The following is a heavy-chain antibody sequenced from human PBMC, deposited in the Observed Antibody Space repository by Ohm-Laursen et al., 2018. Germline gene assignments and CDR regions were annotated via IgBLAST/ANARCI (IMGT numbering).Heavy chain of an antibody. Sequence: SLRLSCSASGFTFSGYFMSWIRQAPGKGLEWLSYISNSATTTYYADSVKGRFTISRDNAKNSLFLQMNSLRAEDTAVYYCARELLHSSGYDYWGQGSLVTVSS. D-gene: IGHD3-22*01. CDR1: GFTFSGYF. V-gene: IGHV3-11*01. CDR2: ISNSATTT. J-gene: IGHJ4*02. CDR3: ARELLHSSGYDY.